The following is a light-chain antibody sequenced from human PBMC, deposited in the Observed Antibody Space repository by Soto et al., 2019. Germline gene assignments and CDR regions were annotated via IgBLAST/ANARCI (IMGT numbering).Light chain of an antibody. V-gene: IGKV3-20*01. CDR1: QSVNLNY. CDR2: GAS. CDR3: QQYGRSPFT. J-gene: IGKJ3*01. Sequence: PGARATLSCRASQSVNLNYLAWYQQKPGQAPRLLIYGASSRATGIPDRFSGSGSGTEFTLTVSRLEPEDFAVYYWQQYGRSPFTFGPGTKVDIK.